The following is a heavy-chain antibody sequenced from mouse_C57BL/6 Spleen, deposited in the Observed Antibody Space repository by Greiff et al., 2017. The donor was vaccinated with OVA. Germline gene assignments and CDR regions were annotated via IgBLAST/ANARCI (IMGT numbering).Heavy chain of an antibody. CDR2: IYPGDGDT. CDR3: AKIYYDYDEKAY. CDR1: GYAFSSSW. Sequence: QVQLKQSGPELVKPGASVKISCKASGYAFSSSWMNWVKQRPGKGLEWIGRIYPGDGDTNYNGKFKGKATLTADKSSSTAYMQLSSLTSEDSAVYFCAKIYYDYDEKAYWGQGTTLTVSS. V-gene: IGHV1-82*01. D-gene: IGHD2-4*01. J-gene: IGHJ2*01.